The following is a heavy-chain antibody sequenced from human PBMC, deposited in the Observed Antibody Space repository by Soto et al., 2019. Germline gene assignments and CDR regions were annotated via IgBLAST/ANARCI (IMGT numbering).Heavy chain of an antibody. CDR1: GGTFSSYA. D-gene: IGHD2-2*01. J-gene: IGHJ6*02. CDR3: ARVLADIVVVPAAMNYYYYYGMDV. V-gene: IGHV1-69*13. CDR2: IIPIFGTA. Sequence: SVKVSCKASGGTFSSYAISWVRQAPGQGLEWMGGIIPIFGTANYAQKFQGRVTITADESTSTAYMELSSLRSEDTAVYYCARVLADIVVVPAAMNYYYYYGMDVWGQGTTVTVS.